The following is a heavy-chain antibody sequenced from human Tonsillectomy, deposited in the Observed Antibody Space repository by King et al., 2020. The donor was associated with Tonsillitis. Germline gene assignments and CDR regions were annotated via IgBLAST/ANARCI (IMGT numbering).Heavy chain of an antibody. V-gene: IGHV3-23*04. D-gene: IGHD4-11*01. CDR3: ARSGEGLTTVTTD. Sequence: VQLVESGGRLVQPGGSLRLSCAASGFTFWNYGMSWVRQAPGKGLEWVSVVSGSGGTTYYADSVKGRFTISRDNSNATLYLHMNNLTGEDTAVYYCARSGEGLTTVTTDWGQGTLVSVSS. CDR1: GFTFWNYG. CDR2: VSGSGGTT. J-gene: IGHJ4*02.